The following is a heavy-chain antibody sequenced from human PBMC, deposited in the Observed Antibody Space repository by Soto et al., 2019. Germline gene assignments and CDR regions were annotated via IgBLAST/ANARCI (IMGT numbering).Heavy chain of an antibody. J-gene: IGHJ4*02. CDR2: IYYSGST. D-gene: IGHD5-12*01. CDR1: GGSISSGDYY. Sequence: QVQLQESGPGLVKPSQTLSLTCTVSGGSISSGDYYWSWIRQPPGKGLEWIGYIYYSGSTYYNPSLKSRVTPSVDTSKNPCSLKLSSVTAADTAVYYCDRLRNGYTLDYWGQGTLVTVSS. CDR3: DRLRNGYTLDY. V-gene: IGHV4-30-4*01.